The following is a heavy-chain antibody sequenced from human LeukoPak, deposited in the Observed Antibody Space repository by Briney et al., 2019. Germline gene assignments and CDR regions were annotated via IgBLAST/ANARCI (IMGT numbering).Heavy chain of an antibody. CDR2: IIPIFGTA. V-gene: IGHV1-69*05. D-gene: IGHD2-15*01. CDR3: ARDLYCSGGSCYATGWFDP. Sequence: ASVKVSCKASGGTFSSYAISWVRQAPGQGLEWMGRIIPIFGTANYAQKFQGRVTITTDEPTSTAYMELSSLRSEDTAVYYCARDLYCSGGSCYATGWFDPWGQGTLVTVSS. CDR1: GGTFSSYA. J-gene: IGHJ5*02.